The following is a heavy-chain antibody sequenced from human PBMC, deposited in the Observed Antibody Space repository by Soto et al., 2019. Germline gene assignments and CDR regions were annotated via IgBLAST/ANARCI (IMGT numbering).Heavy chain of an antibody. V-gene: IGHV3-21*01. Sequence: GGSLRLSCAASGFTFSSYSMNWVRQAPGKGLEWVSSISSSSSYIYYADSVKGRFTISRDNAKNSLYLQMNSLRAEDTAVYYCARDLEVGATTSPDFDYWGQGTLVTVSS. CDR2: ISSSSSYI. CDR3: ARDLEVGATTSPDFDY. J-gene: IGHJ4*02. D-gene: IGHD1-26*01. CDR1: GFTFSSYS.